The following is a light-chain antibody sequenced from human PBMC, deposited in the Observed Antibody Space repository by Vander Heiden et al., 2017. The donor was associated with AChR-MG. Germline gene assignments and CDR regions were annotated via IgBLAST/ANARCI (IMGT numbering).Light chain of an antibody. CDR3: QAWDSSTVV. CDR1: KLGAKY. CDR2: QDT. J-gene: IGLJ2*01. Sequence: SYDLTQPPSVSVSPGQTSSMPCSGDKLGAKYGCWYQQKPGQSPLLVIYQDTKRPSRIPERFSGSNSGNTATLTISGTQAMDEADYYCQAWDSSTVVFGGGTKLTVL. V-gene: IGLV3-1*01.